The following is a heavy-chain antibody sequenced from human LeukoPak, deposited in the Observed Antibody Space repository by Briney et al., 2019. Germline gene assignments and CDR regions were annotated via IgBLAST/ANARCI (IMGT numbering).Heavy chain of an antibody. D-gene: IGHD6-19*01. CDR3: VNQISGWVY. Sequence: GGSLRLSCAASGFTFSRYALHWVRQAPGKGLEYVSAISSDGGTTQYAKSVEGRFTISRDNSKNTLFLQMTSLRAEDTAVYYCVNQISGWVYWGQGTLVTVSS. V-gene: IGHV3-64D*06. CDR1: GFTFSRYA. J-gene: IGHJ4*02. CDR2: ISSDGGTT.